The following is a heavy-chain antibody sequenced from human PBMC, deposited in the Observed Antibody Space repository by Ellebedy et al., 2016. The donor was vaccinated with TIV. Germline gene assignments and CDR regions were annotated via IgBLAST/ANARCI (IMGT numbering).Heavy chain of an antibody. J-gene: IGHJ5*02. CDR1: GFNFRSYW. D-gene: IGHD4-17*01. CDR2: IRQEGDEI. Sequence: GESLKISCAASGFNFRSYWMTWVRQAPGKGLEWVAKIRQEGDEIYYVESVKGRFTISRDNTKNSLFLQMNSLRVEDTAVYYCARRASYGDYAVQVNPWFDPWGQGTLVTVSS. CDR3: ARRASYGDYAVQVNPWFDP. V-gene: IGHV3-7*01.